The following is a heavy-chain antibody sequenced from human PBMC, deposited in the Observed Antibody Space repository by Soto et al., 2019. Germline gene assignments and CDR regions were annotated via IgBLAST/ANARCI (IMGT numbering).Heavy chain of an antibody. V-gene: IGHV4-34*01. CDR3: ARVGYWNDPFDS. CDR1: GWSFSGYY. D-gene: IGHD1-1*01. CDR2: INHSGST. Sequence: XETLSLTCAVDGWSFSGYYWSWIRQPPGKGLEWIGEINHSGSTNYNPSLKSRVTISVDTSKNQFSLKLSSVTAADTAVYYCARVGYWNDPFDSWGQGTLVTVSS. J-gene: IGHJ4*02.